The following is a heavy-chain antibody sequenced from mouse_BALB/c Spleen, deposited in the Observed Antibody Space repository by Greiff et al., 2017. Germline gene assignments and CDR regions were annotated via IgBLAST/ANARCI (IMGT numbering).Heavy chain of an antibody. CDR2: ISDGGSYT. CDR3: ARGAIYFDY. CDR1: GFTFSDYY. V-gene: IGHV5-4*02. J-gene: IGHJ2*01. Sequence: DVKLVESGGGLVKPGGSLKLSCAASGFTFSDYYMYWVRQTPEKRLEWVATISDGGSYTYYPDSVKGRFTISRDNAKNNLYLQMSSLKSEDTAMYYCARGAIYFDYWGQGTTLTVSS.